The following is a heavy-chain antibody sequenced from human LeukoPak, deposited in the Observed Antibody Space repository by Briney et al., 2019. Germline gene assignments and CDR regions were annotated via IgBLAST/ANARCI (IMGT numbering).Heavy chain of an antibody. CDR1: GFNFRKYG. V-gene: IGHV3-23*01. Sequence: GGSLRLSCDASGFNFRKYGMTWVRQAPGKGLEWVSSITVDGEDTFYADSVKGRFTISRDNSKNTLYLQMNSLRAEDTAVYYCAKDVKANRLRWFLFDYWGQGTLVTVSS. J-gene: IGHJ4*02. CDR3: AKDVKANRLRWFLFDY. CDR2: ITVDGEDT. D-gene: IGHD4-23*01.